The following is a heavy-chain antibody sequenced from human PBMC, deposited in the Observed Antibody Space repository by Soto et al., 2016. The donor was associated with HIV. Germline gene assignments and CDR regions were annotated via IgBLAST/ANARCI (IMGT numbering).Heavy chain of an antibody. D-gene: IGHD4-4*01. V-gene: IGHV3-23*01. J-gene: IGHJ4*02. CDR1: FNFRGNA. CDR2: ISDSGFSA. Sequence: EVQLLESGGGLVQPGFNFRGNAMNWVRQATGKRLEWVAGISDSGFSAHYADSVKGRFTISRDNSKNILSLQMNTLRAEDTAIYYCAKDLLDYSANDYWGQGIPVTVSS. CDR3: AKDLLDYSANDY.